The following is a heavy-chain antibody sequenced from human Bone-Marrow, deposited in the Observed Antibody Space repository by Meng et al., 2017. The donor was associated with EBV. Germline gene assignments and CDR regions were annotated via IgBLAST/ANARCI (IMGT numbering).Heavy chain of an antibody. D-gene: IGHD3-10*01. V-gene: IGHV1-2*06. CDR1: GYTFTGYY. Sequence: HGQLVKSGAEGKKPGASVKVSFKASGYTFTGYYMHWVRQAPGQGLEWMGRINPNSGGTNYAQKFQGRVTMTRDTSISTAYMELSRLRSDDTAVYYCARMSYGSGSYYNWFDPWGQGTLVTVSS. CDR3: ARMSYGSGSYYNWFDP. CDR2: INPNSGGT. J-gene: IGHJ5*02.